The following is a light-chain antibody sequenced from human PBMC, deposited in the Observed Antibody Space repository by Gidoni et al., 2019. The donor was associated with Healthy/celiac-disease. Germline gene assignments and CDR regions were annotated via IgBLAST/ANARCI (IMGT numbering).Light chain of an antibody. Sequence: DIQMTQSPSSLSASVGDRVTITCRASQSISSYLNWYQQKPGKAPKLLIYAASSLQSGVPSRFCGSGSGTDFTLTISSLQPEDFATYYCQQSYSTPPALTFGGGTKVEIK. CDR2: AAS. CDR1: QSISSY. V-gene: IGKV1-39*01. CDR3: QQSYSTPPALT. J-gene: IGKJ4*01.